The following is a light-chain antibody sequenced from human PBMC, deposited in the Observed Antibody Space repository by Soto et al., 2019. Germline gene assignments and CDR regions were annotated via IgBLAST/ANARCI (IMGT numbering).Light chain of an antibody. J-gene: IGLJ2*01. CDR2: SNN. CDR3: AAWDDSLNGPV. V-gene: IGLV1-44*01. CDR1: SSNIGSNT. Sequence: QSVLTQPPSASGTPGQRVTISCSGRSSNIGSNTVNWYQQLPGTAPKLLIYSNNQRPSGVPDRFSGSKSGTSASLASSGRQSEDEAEYYCAAWDDSLNGPVFGGGTKLTVL.